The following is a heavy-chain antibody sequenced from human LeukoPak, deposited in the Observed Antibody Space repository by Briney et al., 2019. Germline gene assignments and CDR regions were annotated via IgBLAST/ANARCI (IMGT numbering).Heavy chain of an antibody. Sequence: GGSLRLSCAASGFTFDDYAMHWVRQAPGKGLEWVSGISWNSGSIGYADSVKGRFTISRDNAKNSLYLQMNSLRAEDMALYYCAKDSSSWFGGYIDYWGQGTLVTVSS. CDR1: GFTFDDYA. CDR3: AKDSSSWFGGYIDY. CDR2: ISWNSGSI. D-gene: IGHD6-13*01. V-gene: IGHV3-9*03. J-gene: IGHJ4*02.